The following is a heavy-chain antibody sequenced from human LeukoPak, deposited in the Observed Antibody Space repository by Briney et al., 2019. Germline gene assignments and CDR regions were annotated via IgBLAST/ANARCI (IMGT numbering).Heavy chain of an antibody. CDR2: IYYSGST. Sequence: SETLSLTCTVSGGSISSSSYYWGWIRQPPGKGVEWIGSIYYSGSTYYNPSLKSRVTISVDTSKNQFSLKLSSVTAADTAVYYCARHTLYYYDSSGYFTYWGQGTLVTVSS. CDR3: ARHTLYYYDSSGYFTY. D-gene: IGHD3-22*01. J-gene: IGHJ4*02. CDR1: GGSISSSSYY. V-gene: IGHV4-39*01.